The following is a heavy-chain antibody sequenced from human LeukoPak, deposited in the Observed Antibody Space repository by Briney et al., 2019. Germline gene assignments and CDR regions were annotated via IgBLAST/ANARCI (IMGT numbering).Heavy chain of an antibody. J-gene: IGHJ4*02. CDR3: AKRLSNWGSVDS. Sequence: VGSLRLSCAASGFTFSSYAMSWVRQAPGEGLEWVSGISGSGSSTYYADSVKGRFTISRDNSKNTLYLQMNSLRAEDTAVYYCAKRLSNWGSVDSWGQGTLVTVSS. D-gene: IGHD7-27*01. CDR1: GFTFSSYA. CDR2: ISGSGSST. V-gene: IGHV3-23*01.